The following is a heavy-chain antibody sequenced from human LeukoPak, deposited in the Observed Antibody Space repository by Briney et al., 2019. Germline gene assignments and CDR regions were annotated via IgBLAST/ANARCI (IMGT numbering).Heavy chain of an antibody. D-gene: IGHD3-10*01. CDR3: ARRNTYASGSYYAF. CDR2: IYYSGST. CDR1: GGSISSYY. Sequence: SETLSLTCTASGGSISSYYWSWIRQPPGKGLEWSGYIYYSGSTNYNPSLKSRVTISVDTSKNQLSLKLSSVTAADTAVYYCARRNTYASGSYYAFWGQGILVTVSS. V-gene: IGHV4-59*08. J-gene: IGHJ4*02.